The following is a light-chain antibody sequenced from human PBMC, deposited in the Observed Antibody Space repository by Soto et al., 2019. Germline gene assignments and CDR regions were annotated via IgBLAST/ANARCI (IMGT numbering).Light chain of an antibody. J-gene: IGKJ5*01. Sequence: DLQMTQSPSSLSASVGDRVTITCRASQSISSYLNWYQQKPGKAPKLLIYAASSLQSGVPSKFSGSGSGTDFTLTISSLQPEDFATYYCKQSYSTTPITFGQGTRLEIK. V-gene: IGKV1-39*01. CDR1: QSISSY. CDR2: AAS. CDR3: KQSYSTTPIT.